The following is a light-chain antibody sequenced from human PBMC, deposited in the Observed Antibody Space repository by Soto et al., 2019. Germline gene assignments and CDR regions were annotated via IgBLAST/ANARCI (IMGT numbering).Light chain of an antibody. Sequence: QSALTQPPSASGSRGQSVTISCTGTSVDINYVSWFQQHPGKAPKLIICEVTKRPSGVPDRFSGSKSGNTASLTVSGLQDDDEDDYYCRSYAGRDIWVFGGGTKLTVL. CDR3: RSYAGRDIWV. CDR1: SVDINY. J-gene: IGLJ3*02. CDR2: EVT. V-gene: IGLV2-8*01.